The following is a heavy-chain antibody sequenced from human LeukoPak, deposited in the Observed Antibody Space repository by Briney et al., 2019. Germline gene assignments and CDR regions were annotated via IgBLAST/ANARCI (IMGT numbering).Heavy chain of an antibody. J-gene: IGHJ4*02. V-gene: IGHV3-21*01. CDR1: GFTFSNYS. D-gene: IGHD2-21*02. Sequence: GGSLRLSCAASGFTFSNYSMNWVRQAPGKGLEWVSSISSSSSYIYYADSVKGRFTISRDNAKNSLYLQMNSLRAEDTAVYYCARDGAYCGGDCYAGQGYWGQGTLVTVSS. CDR3: ARDGAYCGGDCYAGQGY. CDR2: ISSSSSYI.